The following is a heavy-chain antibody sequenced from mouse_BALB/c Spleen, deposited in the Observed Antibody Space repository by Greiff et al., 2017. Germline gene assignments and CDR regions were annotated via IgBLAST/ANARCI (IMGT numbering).Heavy chain of an antibody. CDR3: AREGYGSYVAY. V-gene: IGHV2-9*02. J-gene: IGHJ3*01. CDR2: IWAGGST. Sequence: VQGVESGPGLVAPSQSLSITCTVSGFSLTSYGVHWVRQPPGKGLEWLGVIWAGGSTNYNSALMSRLSISKDNSKSQVFLKMNSLQTDDTAMYYCAREGYGSYVAYWGQGTLVTVSA. CDR1: GFSLTSYG. D-gene: IGHD2-1*01.